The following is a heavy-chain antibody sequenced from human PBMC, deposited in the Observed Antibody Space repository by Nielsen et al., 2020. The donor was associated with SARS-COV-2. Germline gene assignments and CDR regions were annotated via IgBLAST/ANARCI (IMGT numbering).Heavy chain of an antibody. CDR2: IYFTGRT. V-gene: IGHV4-31*03. Sequence: SETLSLTCTVSGAAISRGGYQRSWIRQHPGKGREWIGYIYFTGRTSYNPSLKSRVAMSVDTSKNQFSLDLKSVTAADTAVYYCAREASGYDHYKYGMDVWGLGATVTVSS. D-gene: IGHD5-12*01. CDR1: GAAISRGGYQ. CDR3: AREASGYDHYKYGMDV. J-gene: IGHJ6*02.